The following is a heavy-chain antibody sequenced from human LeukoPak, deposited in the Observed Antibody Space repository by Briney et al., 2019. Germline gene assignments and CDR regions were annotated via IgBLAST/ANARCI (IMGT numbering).Heavy chain of an antibody. J-gene: IGHJ5*01. Sequence: SETLSLTCTVSGDSIRNYYWNWIRQPPGKGLEWIGYVYHSGNTNYNPSLKSRLTMSIDTSTNQFSLKLSSVTTADTAVHYCARATYGSGSYYVVNFDSWGQGNLVTVSS. CDR1: GDSIRNYY. V-gene: IGHV4-59*01. D-gene: IGHD3-10*01. CDR3: ARATYGSGSYYVVNFDS. CDR2: VYHSGNT.